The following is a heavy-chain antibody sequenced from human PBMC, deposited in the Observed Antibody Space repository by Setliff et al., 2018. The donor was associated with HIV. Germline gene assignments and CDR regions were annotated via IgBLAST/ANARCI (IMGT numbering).Heavy chain of an antibody. CDR2: IYYSGSA. J-gene: IGHJ5*02. Sequence: SETLSLTCTVSGGSISSFNHYWNWIRQHPGKGLEWIGYIYYSGSAYYNPSLKSRVTISIDTSKNQFSLRLTSVTAADTAVYYCARRIDDSGSFPDKNWFDTWGQGSLVTVSS. CDR3: ARRIDDSGSFPDKNWFDT. CDR1: GGSISSFNHY. D-gene: IGHD3-10*01. V-gene: IGHV4-30-4*08.